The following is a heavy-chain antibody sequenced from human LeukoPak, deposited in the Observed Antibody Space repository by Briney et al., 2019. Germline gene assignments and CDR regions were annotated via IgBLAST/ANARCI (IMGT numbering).Heavy chain of an antibody. CDR3: ARGYSYGYYYYMDV. Sequence: ASVKVSCKASGYTFTSYGINWVRQAPGQGLEGMGWISVYNGNTNYAQRLQGRVSMTTDTSTSTAYMELRSLRSDDSAVYYCARGYSYGYYYYMDVWGKGTTVTVSS. J-gene: IGHJ6*03. D-gene: IGHD5-18*01. CDR1: GYTFTSYG. CDR2: ISVYNGNT. V-gene: IGHV1-18*01.